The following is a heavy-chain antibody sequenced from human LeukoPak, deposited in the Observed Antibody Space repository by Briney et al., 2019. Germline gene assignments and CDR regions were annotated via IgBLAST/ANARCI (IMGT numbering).Heavy chain of an antibody. Sequence: SEALSLTCTVSGGSISSYYWSLIRQPAGKGLEWIGRIYTSGSTNYNPSLKSRVTMSVDTSKNQFSLKLSSVTAADTAVYYCARGPIAARRAFYYFDYWGQGTLVTVSS. CDR3: ARGPIAARRAFYYFDY. J-gene: IGHJ4*02. CDR2: IYTSGST. CDR1: GGSISSYY. V-gene: IGHV4-4*07. D-gene: IGHD6-6*01.